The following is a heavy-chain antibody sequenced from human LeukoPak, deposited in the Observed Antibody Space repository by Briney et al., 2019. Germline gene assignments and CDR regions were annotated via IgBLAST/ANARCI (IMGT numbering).Heavy chain of an antibody. CDR2: IYYSGST. J-gene: IGHJ4*02. V-gene: IGHV4-30-4*08. CDR3: ARASSGSYSNFDY. CDR1: GGSISSGDYY. D-gene: IGHD1-26*01. Sequence: SETLSLTCTVSGGSISSGDYYWSWIRQPPGKGLEWIGYIYYSGSTYYNPSLKSRVTISVDTSKNQFSLKLSSVTAADTAVYYCARASSGSYSNFDYWGQGTLVTVSS.